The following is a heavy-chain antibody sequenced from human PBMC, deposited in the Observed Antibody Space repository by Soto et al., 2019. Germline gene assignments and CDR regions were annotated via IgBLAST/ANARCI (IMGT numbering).Heavy chain of an antibody. CDR3: VRRTGKWLDFDY. CDR2: IYHSGST. CDR1: GGSISSGGYS. D-gene: IGHD3-22*01. V-gene: IGHV4-30-2*01. Sequence: TLSLTCAVSGGSISSGGYSWSWIRQPPGKGLEWIGYIYHSGSTYYNPSLKSRVTISVDRSKNQFSLKLSSVTAADTAVYYCVRRTGKWLDFDYWGQGTLVTVSS. J-gene: IGHJ4*02.